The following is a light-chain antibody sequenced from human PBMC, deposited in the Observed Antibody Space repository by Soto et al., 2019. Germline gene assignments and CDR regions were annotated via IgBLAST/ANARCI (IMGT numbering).Light chain of an antibody. CDR3: SSYTSGSTPDV. V-gene: IGLV2-14*03. CDR1: SSDVGAYDY. CDR2: DVT. Sequence: QSVLTQPASVSGSPGQSITISCTGTSSDVGAYDYVSWYQQYPGKAPKLMIYDVTDRPSGVSDRFFGSKSGNTASLTISGLQAEDEADYYCSSYTSGSTPDVFGTGTQLTVL. J-gene: IGLJ7*01.